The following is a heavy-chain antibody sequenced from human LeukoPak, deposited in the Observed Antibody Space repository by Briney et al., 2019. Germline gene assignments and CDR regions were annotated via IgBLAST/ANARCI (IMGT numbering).Heavy chain of an antibody. V-gene: IGHV4-59*01. D-gene: IGHD2-15*01. CDR1: GGSISSYY. CDR2: IYYSGST. Sequence: SETLSLTCTVSGGSISSYYWSWIRQPPGKGLEWIGYIYYSGSTNYNPSLKSRVTISVDTSKNQFSLKLSSVTAADTAVYYCARGLVVAATTPNSPNSPLYYYYYMDVWGKGTTVTVSS. J-gene: IGHJ6*03. CDR3: ARGLVVAATTPNSPNSPLYYYYYMDV.